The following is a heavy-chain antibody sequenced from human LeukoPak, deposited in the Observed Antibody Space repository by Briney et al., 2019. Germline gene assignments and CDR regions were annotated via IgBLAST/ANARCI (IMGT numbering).Heavy chain of an antibody. V-gene: IGHV3-30*18. J-gene: IGHJ4*02. CDR3: AKGGTTMIVPYYFDY. Sequence: GGSLRLSCAASGFTFSSYGMHWVRQAPGKGLEWVAVISYDGSNKYYADSVKGRFTISRDNSKNTLYLQMNSLRSEDTAVYYCAKGGTTMIVPYYFDYWGQGTLVTVSS. CDR2: ISYDGSNK. CDR1: GFTFSSYG. D-gene: IGHD3-22*01.